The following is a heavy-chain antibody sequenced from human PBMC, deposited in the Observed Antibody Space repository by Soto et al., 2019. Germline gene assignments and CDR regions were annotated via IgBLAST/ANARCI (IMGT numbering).Heavy chain of an antibody. CDR3: AKDSTVTTSLYFYYYGFDV. Sequence: GGSLRLSCTASGFTFNHYAMSWVRQAPGKGLEWVSAVSGRGGSTKYADSVKGRFIISRDNSNSTLYLQMDSLRGGDTAVYYCAKDSTVTTSLYFYYYGFDVWGQGTTVTVSS. CDR1: GFTFNHYA. CDR2: VSGRGGST. V-gene: IGHV3-23*01. J-gene: IGHJ6*02. D-gene: IGHD4-17*01.